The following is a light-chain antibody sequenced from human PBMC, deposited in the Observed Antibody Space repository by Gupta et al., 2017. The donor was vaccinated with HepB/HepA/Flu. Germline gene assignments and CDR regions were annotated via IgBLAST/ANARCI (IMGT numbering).Light chain of an antibody. Sequence: DVQLTQSPSFLSASVGDRVTITCRASQGIRSYLAWYQQRPGKAPKLLIYTASTLQSGVPARFSGSGSGTEFTLTISSLQPEDFATYYCQQRNSLPLTFGGGTKVEIK. V-gene: IGKV1-9*01. CDR3: QQRNSLPLT. J-gene: IGKJ4*01. CDR1: QGIRSY. CDR2: TAS.